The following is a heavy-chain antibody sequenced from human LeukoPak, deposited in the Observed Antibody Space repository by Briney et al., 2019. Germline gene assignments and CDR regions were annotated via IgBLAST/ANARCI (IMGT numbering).Heavy chain of an antibody. CDR2: MNPNSGNT. J-gene: IGHJ4*02. V-gene: IGHV1-8*01. Sequence: ASVKVSCKASGYTFTSYDINWVRQATGQGLEWMGWMNPNSGNTGYAQKFQGRVTMTRNTSISTAYMELSSLRSEDTAVYYCARGVSRVVRGVTRTYYFDYWGQGTLVTVSS. CDR1: GYTFTSYD. CDR3: ARGVSRVVRGVTRTYYFDY. D-gene: IGHD3-10*01.